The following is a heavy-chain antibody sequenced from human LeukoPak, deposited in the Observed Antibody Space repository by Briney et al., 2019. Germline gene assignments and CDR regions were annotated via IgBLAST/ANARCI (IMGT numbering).Heavy chain of an antibody. J-gene: IGHJ4*02. CDR3: ARHLRSVYDPRAFDY. CDR2: MSYSGST. D-gene: IGHD5/OR15-5a*01. Sequence: SETLSLTCTVSGXYISSSSYFWAWIRQPPGKGLECIGSMSYSGSTYYNPSLKSRVTISVGTSKNQFSLKLTSVTAADTAVYYCARHLRSVYDPRAFDYWGQGTMVTVSS. V-gene: IGHV4-39*01. CDR1: GXYISSSSYF.